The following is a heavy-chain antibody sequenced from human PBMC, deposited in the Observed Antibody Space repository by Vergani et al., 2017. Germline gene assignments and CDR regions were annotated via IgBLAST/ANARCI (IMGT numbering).Heavy chain of an antibody. Sequence: QVQLVQSGAEVKKPGSSVKVSCKASGGTFSSYAISWVRQAPGQGLEWMGGIIPIFGTANYGQNFQGRVMITADESTSTAYMELSSLRSEDTAVYYCARRGCIAARRNWFDPWGQGTLVTVSS. CDR1: GGTFSSYA. D-gene: IGHD6-6*01. V-gene: IGHV1-69*01. CDR2: IIPIFGTA. J-gene: IGHJ5*02. CDR3: ARRGCIAARRNWFDP.